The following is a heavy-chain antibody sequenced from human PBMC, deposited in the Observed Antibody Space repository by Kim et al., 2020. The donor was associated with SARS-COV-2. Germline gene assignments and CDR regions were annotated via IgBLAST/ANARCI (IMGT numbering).Heavy chain of an antibody. D-gene: IGHD3-9*01. CDR2: ISSSSSYI. V-gene: IGHV3-21*01. Sequence: GGSLRLSCAASGFTFSSYSMNWVRQAPGKGLEWVSSISSSSSYIYYADSVKGRFTISRDNAKNSLYLKMNSLRAEDTAVYYCARDLYYDILTGYPLWFDPWGQGTLVTVSS. CDR3: ARDLYYDILTGYPLWFDP. CDR1: GFTFSSYS. J-gene: IGHJ5*02.